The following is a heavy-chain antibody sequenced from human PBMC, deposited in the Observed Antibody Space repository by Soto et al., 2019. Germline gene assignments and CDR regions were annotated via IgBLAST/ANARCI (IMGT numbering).Heavy chain of an antibody. CDR1: GGTFSSYA. D-gene: IGHD3-10*01. CDR2: IIPIFGTA. V-gene: IGHV1-69*01. J-gene: IGHJ6*02. CDR3: VRGKITPMVRGVIELYYYYYGMDV. Sequence: QVQLVQSGAEVKKPGSSVKVSCKASGGTFSSYAISWVRQAPGQGLEWMGGIIPIFGTANYAQKFQGRVTITADESTSTAYMELSSLRSEDTAVYYCVRGKITPMVRGVIELYYYYYGMDVWGQGTTVTVSS.